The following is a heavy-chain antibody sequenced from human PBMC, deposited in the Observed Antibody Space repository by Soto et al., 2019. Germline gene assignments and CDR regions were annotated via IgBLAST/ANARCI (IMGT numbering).Heavy chain of an antibody. J-gene: IGHJ6*02. CDR2: IWYDGSNK. CDR1: GFTFSNYG. Sequence: QVQLVESGGGVVQPGRSLRVSCAASGFTFSNYGIHWVRQAPGKGLEWVAIIWYDGSNKYFADSVKGRFTISRDNSKNTVYLQMNSLRADDTAVYYCARDDYYYYYGMDVWGQGTTVTVSS. V-gene: IGHV3-33*01. CDR3: ARDDYYYYYGMDV.